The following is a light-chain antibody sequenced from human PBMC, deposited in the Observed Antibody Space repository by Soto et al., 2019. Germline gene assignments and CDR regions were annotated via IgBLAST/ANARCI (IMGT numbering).Light chain of an antibody. CDR2: AAS. V-gene: IGKV1-39*01. Sequence: DIQMTQSPSSLSASVGHRVTITCRASQSIRSNLNWYQQKPGKAPKLLIYAASRLQSGVSSRFSGSGSASGTDFTLTISSLQPEDFATYYCQRSYSTPWDFGQWTKVE. CDR3: QRSYSTPWD. CDR1: QSIRSN. J-gene: IGKJ1*01.